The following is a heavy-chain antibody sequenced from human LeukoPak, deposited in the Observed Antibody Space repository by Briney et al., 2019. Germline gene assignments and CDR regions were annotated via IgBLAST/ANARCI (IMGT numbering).Heavy chain of an antibody. V-gene: IGHV3-7*01. CDR3: ARRNYDFWSGYDIWSPDYYFDY. J-gene: IGHJ4*02. Sequence: LPGGSLRLSCAASGFTFSSYWMSWVRQAPGKGLEGVANIKQDGSEKYYVDSVKGRVTISRENAKNSLYLQMNSLRAEDTAVYYCARRNYDFWSGYDIWSPDYYFDYWGQGTLVTVSS. CDR2: IKQDGSEK. D-gene: IGHD3-3*01. CDR1: GFTFSSYW.